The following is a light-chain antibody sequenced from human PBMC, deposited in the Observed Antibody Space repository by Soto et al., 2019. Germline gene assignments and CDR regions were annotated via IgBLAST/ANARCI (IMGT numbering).Light chain of an antibody. V-gene: IGLV2-14*01. Sequence: QSALAQPASVSGSPGQSITISCTGTSSDVGGYNYVSWYQQHPGKAPKLMIFDVSNRPSGVSSRFSGSKSGNTASLIIAGLQAEDEADYYYSSYTSSNTQVFGTGTKVPVL. CDR3: SSYTSSNTQV. CDR2: DVS. J-gene: IGLJ1*01. CDR1: SSDVGGYNY.